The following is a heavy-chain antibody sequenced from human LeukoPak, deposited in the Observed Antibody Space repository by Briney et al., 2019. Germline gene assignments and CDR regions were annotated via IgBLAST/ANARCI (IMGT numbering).Heavy chain of an antibody. D-gene: IGHD3-10*01. V-gene: IGHV4-59*01. CDR2: IYYNGNT. J-gene: IGHJ2*01. CDR1: GGFISGDY. CDR3: ARGGPSSRFFDL. Sequence: PSETLSLTCSVSGGFISGDYWSWIRQPPGKGLEFIGYIYYNGNTNYNPSLKSRVTISVDASKNQFSLKLSSVTAADTAVYYCARGGPSSRFFDLWGRGTLVTVSS.